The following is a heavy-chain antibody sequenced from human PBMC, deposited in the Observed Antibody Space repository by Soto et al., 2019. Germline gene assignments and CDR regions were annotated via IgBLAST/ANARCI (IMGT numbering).Heavy chain of an antibody. CDR1: GGFTSTNNW. V-gene: IGHV4-4*02. J-gene: IGHJ4*02. Sequence: QLQLQESGPGLVRPSGTLSLTCAVSGGFTSTNNWWRWVRQPPGKGLEWLGDAYHSGSTEYNPSRKSRFSISVDKSKNQIHLKLTSATAANTAVYYCARIPPSSYYGGSGTFDYWGQGTLVTVSS. CDR3: ARIPPSSYYGGSGTFDY. D-gene: IGHD3-10*01. CDR2: AYHSGST.